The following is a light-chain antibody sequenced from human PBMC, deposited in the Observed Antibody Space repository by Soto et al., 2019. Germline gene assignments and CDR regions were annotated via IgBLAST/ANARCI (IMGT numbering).Light chain of an antibody. V-gene: IGKV3D-20*01. CDR3: QQYGSSPPT. CDR2: DAS. J-gene: IGKJ5*01. Sequence: EIILTQSPATLSLSPGERATLSCGASQSVSSSYVAWYQHRPGLAPRLLIHDASSRATGIPDRFSGTKSGTDFTLTIRRLEPEDAAVYYCQQYGSSPPTFGQGKRLEIK. CDR1: QSVSSSY.